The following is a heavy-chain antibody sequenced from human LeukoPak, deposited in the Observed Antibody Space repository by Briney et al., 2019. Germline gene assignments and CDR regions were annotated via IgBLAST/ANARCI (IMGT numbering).Heavy chain of an antibody. Sequence: ASVKVSCKASGYTFTSYAMHWVRQAPGQRLEWMGWINAVNGNTKYSQKFQGRVTITRDTSASTAYMELSSLRSEDTAVYYCARGPSIAAAGTRRPWFDPWGQGTLVTVSS. CDR3: ARGPSIAAAGTRRPWFDP. D-gene: IGHD6-13*01. CDR1: GYTFTSYA. V-gene: IGHV1-3*01. J-gene: IGHJ5*02. CDR2: INAVNGNT.